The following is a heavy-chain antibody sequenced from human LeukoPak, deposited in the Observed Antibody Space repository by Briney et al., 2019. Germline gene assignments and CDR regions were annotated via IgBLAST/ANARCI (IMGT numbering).Heavy chain of an antibody. J-gene: IGHJ4*02. CDR1: GFTFSSYG. CDR2: ISYDGSNK. Sequence: GRSLRLSCAASGFTFSSYGMHWVRQAPGKGLEWVAVISYDGSNKYYVDSVKGRFTISRDNSKNTLYLQMNSLRAEDTAVYYCAKARKPDYGAFPTWHLTLDYWGQGTLVTVSS. CDR3: AKARKPDYGAFPTWHLTLDY. D-gene: IGHD4-17*01. V-gene: IGHV3-30*18.